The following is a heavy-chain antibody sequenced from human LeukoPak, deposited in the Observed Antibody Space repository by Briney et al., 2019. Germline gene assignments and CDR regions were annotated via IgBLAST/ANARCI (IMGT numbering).Heavy chain of an antibody. D-gene: IGHD3-3*01. CDR1: GFTFSSYG. CDR2: IRYDGSNK. J-gene: IGHJ6*03. CDR3: AKDSEPAYYDFWSGYSDYMDV. V-gene: IGHV3-30*02. Sequence: GGSLRLSCAASGFTFSSYGMHWVRQAPGKGLEWVAFIRYDGSNKYYADSVKGRFTISRDNSKNTLYLQMNSLRAEDTAVYYCAKDSEPAYYDFWSGYSDYMDVWGKGTTVTVSS.